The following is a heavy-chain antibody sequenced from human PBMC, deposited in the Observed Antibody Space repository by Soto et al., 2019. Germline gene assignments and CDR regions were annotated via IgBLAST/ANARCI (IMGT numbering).Heavy chain of an antibody. CDR2: IDPSDSYT. Sequence: GESLKISCDGSGYSFTSYCSSLVLQMPGKGLEWMGRIDPSDSYTNYSPSFQGHVTISADKSISTAYLQWSSLKASDTAMYYCASVGDSSGYYSDYYYGMDVWGQGTTVTVSS. D-gene: IGHD3-22*01. J-gene: IGHJ6*02. CDR3: ASVGDSSGYYSDYYYGMDV. CDR1: GYSFTSYC. V-gene: IGHV5-10-1*01.